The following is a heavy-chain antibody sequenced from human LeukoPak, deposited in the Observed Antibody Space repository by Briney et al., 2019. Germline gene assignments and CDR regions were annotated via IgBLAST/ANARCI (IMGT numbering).Heavy chain of an antibody. CDR2: INGGGGGGT. D-gene: IGHD2-2*01. Sequence: GGSLRLSCVASGFTFSSHALSWVRQAPGKGLEWVSGINGGGGGGTFHADSVRGRFTISRDNSKNTLYLQMSSLRAEDTAVYYCAASLPNIVVVPAAKGPFGSWGQGTLVTVSS. V-gene: IGHV3-23*01. CDR3: AASLPNIVVVPAAKGPFGS. J-gene: IGHJ5*02. CDR1: GFTFSSHA.